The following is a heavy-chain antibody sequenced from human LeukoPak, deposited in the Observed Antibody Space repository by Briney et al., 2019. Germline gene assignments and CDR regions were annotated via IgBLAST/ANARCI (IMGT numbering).Heavy chain of an antibody. J-gene: IGHJ6*03. CDR1: GFTVSSNY. D-gene: IGHD6-13*01. CDR2: IYSGGST. CDR3: ARDPYSGSYVDYYYYYMDV. V-gene: IGHV3-66*01. Sequence: GSLRLSCAASGFTVSSNYMSWVRQAPGKGLEWVSVIYSGGSTYYADSVRGRFTISRDNSKNTLYLQMNSLRAEDTAVYYCARDPYSGSYVDYYYYYMDVWGKGTTVTISS.